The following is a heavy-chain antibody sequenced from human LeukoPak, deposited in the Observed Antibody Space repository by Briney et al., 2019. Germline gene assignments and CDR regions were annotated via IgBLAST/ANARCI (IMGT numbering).Heavy chain of an antibody. D-gene: IGHD5-24*01. V-gene: IGHV3-7*01. J-gene: IGHJ4*02. CDR3: ARERDGRFFDY. CDR1: GFTFSSYW. Sequence: GGSLRLSCAASGFTFSSYWMSWVRQAPGKGLEWVANIKQDGSEKYYVDSVKGRFTISRDNAKNSLYLHMNTLRAEDTAVYYCARERDGRFFDYWGQGTLVTVSS. CDR2: IKQDGSEK.